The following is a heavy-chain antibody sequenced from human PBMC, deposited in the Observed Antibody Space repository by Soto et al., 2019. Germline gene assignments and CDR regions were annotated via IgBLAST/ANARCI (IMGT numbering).Heavy chain of an antibody. CDR3: ARDLNGMDV. Sequence: SEILSLTCTVSGGSTSSGCYYWSWIRQHPGKGKEWSGYIYYSGSTYCNPSLKSRVTISVDTSKNQLSLKLSSVTSADTAVYYRARDLNGMDVRGQGTTVTVSS. J-gene: IGHJ6*02. CDR2: IYYSGST. V-gene: IGHV4-31*03. CDR1: GGSTSSGCYY.